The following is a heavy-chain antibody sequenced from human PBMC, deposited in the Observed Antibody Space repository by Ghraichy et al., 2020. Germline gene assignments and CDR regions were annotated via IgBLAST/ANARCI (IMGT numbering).Heavy chain of an antibody. CDR2: IIPIFGTA. CDR3: ARAHTYYDILTGYTSGGSFDY. Sequence: SVKVSCKASGGTFSSYAISWVRQAPGQGLEWMGGIIPIFGTANYAQKFQGRVTITADESTSTAYMELSSLRSEDTAVYYCARAHTYYDILTGYTSGGSFDYWGQGTLVTVSS. D-gene: IGHD3-9*01. J-gene: IGHJ4*02. CDR1: GGTFSSYA. V-gene: IGHV1-69*13.